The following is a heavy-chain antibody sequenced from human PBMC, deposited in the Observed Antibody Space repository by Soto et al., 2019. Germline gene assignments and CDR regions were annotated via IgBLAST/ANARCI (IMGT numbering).Heavy chain of an antibody. CDR2: ISYDGSNK. CDR1: GFTFSSYG. CDR3: ARGSNYYDSSGYLLGPKYFDY. J-gene: IGHJ4*01. Sequence: GGSLRLSCAASGFTFSSYGMHWVRQAPGKGLEWVAVISYDGSNKYYADSVKGRFTISRDNSKNTLYLQMNSLRAEDTAVYYCARGSNYYDSSGYLLGPKYFDYWGHGTLVTVS. D-gene: IGHD3-22*01. V-gene: IGHV3-30*03.